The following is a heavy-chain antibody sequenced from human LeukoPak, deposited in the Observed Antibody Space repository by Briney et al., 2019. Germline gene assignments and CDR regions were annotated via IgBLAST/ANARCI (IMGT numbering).Heavy chain of an antibody. D-gene: IGHD3-10*01. CDR3: ARRGGSGRSFDY. CDR2: IYYTGST. J-gene: IGHJ4*02. Sequence: NSSETLSLTCTVSGGSVSSGTYYWSWIRQPPGKGLEWIGYIYYTGSTNYNPSLKSRLTISVDTSKNQFSLKLSSVTAADAAVYCCARRGGSGRSFDYWGQGTLVTVSS. V-gene: IGHV4-61*01. CDR1: GGSVSSGTYY.